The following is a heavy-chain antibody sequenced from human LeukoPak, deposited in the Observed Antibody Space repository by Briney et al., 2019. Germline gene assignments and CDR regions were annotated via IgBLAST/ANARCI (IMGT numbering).Heavy chain of an antibody. CDR1: GGSFSGYY. CDR3: ATEKDLLLDS. CDR2: INHSGST. Sequence: SETLSLTCAVYGGSFSGYYWSWIRQPPGKGLEWIGEINHSGSTNYNPSLKSRVTISVDTSKNQFSLKLSSVTAADTAVYFCATEKDLLLDSWGQGTPVTVSS. J-gene: IGHJ5*01. V-gene: IGHV4-34*01. D-gene: IGHD1-26*01.